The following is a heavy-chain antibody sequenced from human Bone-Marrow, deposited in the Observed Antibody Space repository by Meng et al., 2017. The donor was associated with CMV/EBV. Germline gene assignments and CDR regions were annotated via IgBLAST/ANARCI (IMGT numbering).Heavy chain of an antibody. D-gene: IGHD3-10*01. CDR3: TRTDYYFGPGSYYPFDY. CDR2: IRSKTYGGTR. Sequence: GESLKISCTASGFTFGDYSMSWVRQAPGKGLEWVAFIRSKTYGGTREYAASVKGRFTILRDDSKNIAYLQMHRLKTEDTAVYYCTRTDYYFGPGSYYPFDYWGQGTLVTVSS. J-gene: IGHJ4*02. CDR1: GFTFGDYS. V-gene: IGHV3-49*04.